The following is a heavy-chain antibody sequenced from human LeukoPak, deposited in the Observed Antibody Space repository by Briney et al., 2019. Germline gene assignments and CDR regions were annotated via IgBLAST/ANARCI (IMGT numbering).Heavy chain of an antibody. D-gene: IGHD6-19*01. V-gene: IGHV3-66*01. Sequence: PGGSLRLSCAASGFTVSSNYMSWVRQAPGKGLEWVSVIYSGGSTYYADSVKGRFTISRDNSKNTLYLQMNSLRAEDTAVYYCARVAEQWLMSIDYWGQGTLVTVSS. CDR1: GFTVSSNY. J-gene: IGHJ4*02. CDR3: ARVAEQWLMSIDY. CDR2: IYSGGST.